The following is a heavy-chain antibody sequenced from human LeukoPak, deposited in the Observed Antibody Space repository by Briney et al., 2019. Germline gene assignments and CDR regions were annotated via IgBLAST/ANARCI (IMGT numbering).Heavy chain of an antibody. D-gene: IGHD5-18*01. CDR3: AKDLGYTYGYGTDS. CDR2: ISSSSSTI. V-gene: IGHV3-48*04. CDR1: GFTFSSYS. J-gene: IGHJ4*02. Sequence: GGSLRLSCAASGFTFSSYSMNWVRQAPGKGLEWVSYISSSSSTIYYADSVKGRFTISRDNAKNSLYLQMNSLRAEDTAVYYCAKDLGYTYGYGTDSWGQGTLVTVSS.